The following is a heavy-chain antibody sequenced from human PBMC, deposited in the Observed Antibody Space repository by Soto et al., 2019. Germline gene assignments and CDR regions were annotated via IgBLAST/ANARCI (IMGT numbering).Heavy chain of an antibody. D-gene: IGHD6-6*01. J-gene: IGHJ6*03. V-gene: IGHV4-39*01. CDR1: GGSISSSSYY. CDR3: ARRVVAARHPYYYYYYMDV. Sequence: SETLSLTCTVSGGSISSSSYYWGWIRQPPGKKMERIGGIYYSGSTYYKQSLKSRVNISVDTSKKQFSLKLSSVTAADTAVYFCARRVVAARHPYYYYYYMDVWGKGTTVTVSS. CDR2: IYYSGST.